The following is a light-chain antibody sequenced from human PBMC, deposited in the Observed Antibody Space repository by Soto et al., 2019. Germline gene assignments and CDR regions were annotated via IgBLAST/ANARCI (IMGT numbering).Light chain of an antibody. CDR2: DST. V-gene: IGLV3-21*02. Sequence: SYALAQPPSVSVAPRQTARITCGGKNIGDKDVHWYQQKPGQAPVLVVYDSTDRPSGVPERFSGSNSGNTASLTISGVEAGDEADYYCQVWDSRRDQCVSGGGTKLTVL. J-gene: IGLJ3*02. CDR1: NIGDKD. CDR3: QVWDSRRDQCV.